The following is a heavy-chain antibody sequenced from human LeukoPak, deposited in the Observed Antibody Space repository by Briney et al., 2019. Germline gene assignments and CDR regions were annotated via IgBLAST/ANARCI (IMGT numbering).Heavy chain of an antibody. CDR3: ARDKALYA. V-gene: IGHV4-59*01. Sequence: SETLSLTCTLSGGSISSYFWSWIRQPPGKKLEWIGYIYYSGSTNYNPSLKSRVTISVDTSKNQFSLKLSSVTAADTAVYYCARDKALYAWGQGTLVTVSS. CDR2: IYYSGST. J-gene: IGHJ4*02. D-gene: IGHD5/OR15-5a*01. CDR1: GGSISSYF.